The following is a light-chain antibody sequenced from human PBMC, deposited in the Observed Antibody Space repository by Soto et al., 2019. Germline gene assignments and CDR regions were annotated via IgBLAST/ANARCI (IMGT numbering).Light chain of an antibody. J-gene: IGKJ1*01. Sequence: DIQIPQSPSHLSASIGKRVNIGCRAYQSISSWLAWYQQKPGKAPKLLIYDASSLESGVPSRFSGSGSGTEFSLTISSLQPDDFAVYYCQKYNSYSPTFGQGTKVDIK. CDR2: DAS. V-gene: IGKV1-5*01. CDR3: QKYNSYSPT. CDR1: QSISSW.